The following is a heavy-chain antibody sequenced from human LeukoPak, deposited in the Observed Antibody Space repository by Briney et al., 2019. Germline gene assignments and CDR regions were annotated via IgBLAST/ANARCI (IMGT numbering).Heavy chain of an antibody. V-gene: IGHV4-59*01. CDR3: ASMYSSSPNFDY. CDR1: GGSISNYY. J-gene: IGHJ4*02. Sequence: PSETLSLXCTVSGGSISNYYWSWIRLPPGKGLEWIGYIYYSGSTNYNPSLKSRVTISVDTSKNQFSLKLSSVTAADTAVYYCASMYSSSPNFDYWGQGTLVTVSS. CDR2: IYYSGST. D-gene: IGHD6-6*01.